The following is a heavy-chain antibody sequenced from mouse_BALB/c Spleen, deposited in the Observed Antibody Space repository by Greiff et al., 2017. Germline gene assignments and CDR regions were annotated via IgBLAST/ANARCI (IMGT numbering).Heavy chain of an antibody. Sequence: EVNVVESGGGLVKPGGSLKLSCAASGFTFSDYYMYWVRQTPEKRLEWVATISDGGSYTYYPDSVKGRFTISRDNAKNNLYLQMSSLKSEDTAMYYCARELDRYSYAMDYWGQGTSVTVSS. V-gene: IGHV5-4*02. J-gene: IGHJ4*01. CDR1: GFTFSDYY. CDR3: ARELDRYSYAMDY. CDR2: ISDGGSYT. D-gene: IGHD2-14*01.